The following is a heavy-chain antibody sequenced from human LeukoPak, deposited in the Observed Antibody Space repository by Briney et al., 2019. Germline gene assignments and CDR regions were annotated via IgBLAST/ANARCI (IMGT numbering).Heavy chain of an antibody. D-gene: IGHD1-26*01. CDR3: ARRASAIFDY. CDR2: INIYGTTI. Sequence: GGSLRLSCAASGFTFSGYWMHWVRQAPGKGLVWVSRINIYGTTISYADSVKGRFTISRDNARNTLYLEMNNLRVEDTAVYYCARRASAIFDYWGPGTLVTVSS. CDR1: GFTFSGYW. J-gene: IGHJ4*02. V-gene: IGHV3-74*01.